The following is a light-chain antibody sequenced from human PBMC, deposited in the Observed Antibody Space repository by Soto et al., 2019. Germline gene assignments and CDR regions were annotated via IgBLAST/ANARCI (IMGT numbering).Light chain of an antibody. Sequence: QSALTQPPSVSGSPGQSVTISCTGTSGDVGAYDRVSWYQHHPTKAPKLIIYDVTNRPSGVPYRFSGSKSGSTASLTISGLQAEDEADYYCCSHAGGSSWVFGGGTQLTVL. CDR2: DVT. V-gene: IGLV2-11*01. CDR3: CSHAGGSSWV. CDR1: SGDVGAYDR. J-gene: IGLJ3*02.